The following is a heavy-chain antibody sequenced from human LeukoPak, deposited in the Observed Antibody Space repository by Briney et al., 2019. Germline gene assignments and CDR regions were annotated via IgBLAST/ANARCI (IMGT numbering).Heavy chain of an antibody. CDR1: GFTFSNAW. D-gene: IGHD3-10*01. J-gene: IGHJ3*02. CDR2: IKSKTDGGTT. Sequence: GGSLRLSCAASGFTFSNAWMSWVRQAPGKGLEWVGCIKSKTDGGTTDYAAPVKGRFTISRDDSKNTLYLQMNSLKTEDTAVYYCTIDEVPFDIWGQGTMVTVSS. V-gene: IGHV3-15*01. CDR3: TIDEVPFDI.